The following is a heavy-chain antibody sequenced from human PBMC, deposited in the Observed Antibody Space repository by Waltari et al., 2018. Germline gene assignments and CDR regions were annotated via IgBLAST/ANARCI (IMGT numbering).Heavy chain of an antibody. Sequence: DVQLVESGGGLVQPGASLRLSFAAPGFTFTQFWMHWVREVPGKGLVWVSRINSDGSDTAYADSVKGRFIISRDNAKNTVSLQMNRLRAEDTGIYYCVRNMDDSPGGPWGQGTLVTVSS. D-gene: IGHD3-3*01. J-gene: IGHJ5*02. CDR3: VRNMDDSPGGP. V-gene: IGHV3-74*01. CDR1: GFTFTQFW. CDR2: INSDGSDT.